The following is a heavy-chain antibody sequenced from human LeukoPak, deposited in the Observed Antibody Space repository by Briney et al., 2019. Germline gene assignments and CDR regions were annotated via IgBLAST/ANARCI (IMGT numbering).Heavy chain of an antibody. J-gene: IGHJ4*02. CDR1: VYTFTNYG. CDR2: ISGYNGKT. Sequence: ASVKVSCKASVYTFTNYGISWVRQAPGQGLEWMSWISGYNGKTNYALKLRGRVTMTTDTSTSTAYMELRSLRADDTAVYYCARDEKKYCSGGTCPAYFDYWGQGTLVTVSS. V-gene: IGHV1-18*01. CDR3: ARDEKKYCSGGTCPAYFDY. D-gene: IGHD2-15*01.